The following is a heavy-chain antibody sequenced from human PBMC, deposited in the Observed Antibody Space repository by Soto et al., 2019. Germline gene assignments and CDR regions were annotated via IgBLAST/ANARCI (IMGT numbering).Heavy chain of an antibody. J-gene: IGHJ6*02. D-gene: IGHD3-3*01. CDR1: GYTFTSYG. CDR3: ATTRITIFGVVGYYYYGMDV. Sequence: ASVKVSCKASGYTFTSYGISWVRQAPGQGLEWMGWISAYNGNTNYAQKLQGRVTMTTDTSTSTAYMELRSLRSDDTAVYYCATTRITIFGVVGYYYYGMDVWGQGTTVTVSS. CDR2: ISAYNGNT. V-gene: IGHV1-18*01.